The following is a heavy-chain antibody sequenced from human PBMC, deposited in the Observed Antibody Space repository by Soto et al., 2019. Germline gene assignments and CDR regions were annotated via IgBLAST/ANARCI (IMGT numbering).Heavy chain of an antibody. CDR3: ARNHPPLEWLYGGYYMDV. Sequence: LETLSLTCTVSGGSSSSSSYYWGWIRQPPGKGLEWIGSIYYSGSTYYNPSLKSRVTISVDTSKNQFSLKLSSVTAADTAVYYCARNHPPLEWLYGGYYMDVWGKGTTVTVSS. D-gene: IGHD3-3*01. CDR1: GGSSSSSSYY. V-gene: IGHV4-39*01. CDR2: IYYSGST. J-gene: IGHJ6*03.